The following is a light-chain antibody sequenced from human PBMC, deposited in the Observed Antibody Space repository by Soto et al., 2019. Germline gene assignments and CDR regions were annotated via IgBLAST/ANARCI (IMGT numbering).Light chain of an antibody. V-gene: IGLV1-51*01. CDR2: DDN. CDR1: SSNIGGNS. Sequence: QSVLTQPPSVSAARGQKVTISCSGSSSNIGGNSVSWYQQLPGTAPKLLIYDDNKRPSGIPDRFSGSKSGTSATLGITGFQTGDEADYYCGSWDSSVSDYVFGSGTKGAVL. CDR3: GSWDSSVSDYV. J-gene: IGLJ1*01.